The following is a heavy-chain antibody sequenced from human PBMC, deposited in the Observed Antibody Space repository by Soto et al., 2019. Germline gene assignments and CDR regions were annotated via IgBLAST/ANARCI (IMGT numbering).Heavy chain of an antibody. CDR1: GGSISSSSYN. J-gene: IGHJ6*02. V-gene: IGHV4-39*01. D-gene: IGHD6-19*01. Sequence: PPETLSLTCTDSGGSISSSSYNWGWIRQPPGRGLGWIGSIHYSGSTYYNPSLKSRVTISVDTSKNPFSLELSTVTAADTAVYYCASHGSIAVSGVYYYYGFDVWGQGTTVTVSS. CDR2: IHYSGST. CDR3: ASHGSIAVSGVYYYYGFDV.